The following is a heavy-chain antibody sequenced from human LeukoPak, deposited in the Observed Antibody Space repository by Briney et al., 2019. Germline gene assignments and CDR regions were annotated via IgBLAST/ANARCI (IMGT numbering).Heavy chain of an antibody. CDR1: GGSISSYY. CDR3: ARHAPSYYMDV. V-gene: IGHV4-59*08. CDR2: IYYSGST. Sequence: SETLSLTCTVSGGSISSYYWSWIRQPPGKGLEWIGYIYYSGSTNYNPSLKSRVTISVDTSKNQLSLKLSSVTAADTAVYYCARHAPSYYMDVWGKGTTVTISS. J-gene: IGHJ6*03.